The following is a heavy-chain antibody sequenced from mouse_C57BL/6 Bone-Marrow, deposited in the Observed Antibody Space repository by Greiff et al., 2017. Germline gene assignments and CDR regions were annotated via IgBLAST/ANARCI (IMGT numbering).Heavy chain of an antibody. V-gene: IGHV1-82*01. Sequence: QVQLQQSGPELVKPGASVKISCKASGYAFSSSWMNWVKQRPGKGLEWIGRIYPGDGDTNYNGKFKGKATLTADKSSSTAYMQLSSLTSEDSAVYFCAREVITTVGASYYFDYWGQGTTLTVSS. D-gene: IGHD1-1*01. CDR2: IYPGDGDT. CDR1: GYAFSSSW. CDR3: AREVITTVGASYYFDY. J-gene: IGHJ2*01.